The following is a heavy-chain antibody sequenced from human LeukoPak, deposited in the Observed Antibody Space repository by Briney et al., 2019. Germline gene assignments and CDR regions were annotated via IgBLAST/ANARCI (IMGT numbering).Heavy chain of an antibody. CDR1: GYTFTGYY. CDR3: ARSAGMGPSEIINYYYYGMYV. V-gene: IGHV1-2*02. J-gene: IGHJ6*02. Sequence: AASVRVSCKASGYTFTGYYMHWVRQAPGQGLEWMGWINPNSGGTNYAQKFQGRVTMTRDTSISTVYMELSRLRSDDTAVYYCARSAGMGPSEIINYYYYGMYVWGQGTTVTVSS. CDR2: INPNSGGT. D-gene: IGHD1-26*01.